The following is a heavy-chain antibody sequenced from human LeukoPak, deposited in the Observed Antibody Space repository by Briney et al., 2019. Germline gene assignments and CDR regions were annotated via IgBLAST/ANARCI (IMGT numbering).Heavy chain of an antibody. CDR2: ISGLGNTI. V-gene: IGHV3-11*04. CDR1: GFTFNDYY. CDR3: VRGQERDRHFDY. J-gene: IGHJ4*02. D-gene: IGHD1-1*01. Sequence: GGSLRLSCTASGFTFNDYYMSWIRQAPGRGLEWLSLISGLGNTIYYADSVRGRFTISRDNAKNSLYLQMNSLRAEDTALYHCVRGQERDRHFDYWGQGTLVTVSS.